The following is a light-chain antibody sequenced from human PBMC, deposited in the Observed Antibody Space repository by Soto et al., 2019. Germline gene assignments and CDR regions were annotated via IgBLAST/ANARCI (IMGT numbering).Light chain of an antibody. CDR3: QQYGSSLFT. V-gene: IGKV3-20*01. CDR2: GAS. Sequence: EIVLTQSPCTLSLSPGERATLSCRASQSVSSSYLAWYQQKPGQAPRLLIYGASSRATGIPDRFSGSGSGTDFTLTISRLEPEDFAVYYCQQYGSSLFTFGGGTKVEIK. CDR1: QSVSSSY. J-gene: IGKJ4*01.